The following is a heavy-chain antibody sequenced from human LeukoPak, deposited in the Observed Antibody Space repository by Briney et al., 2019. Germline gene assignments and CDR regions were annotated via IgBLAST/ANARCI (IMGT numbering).Heavy chain of an antibody. V-gene: IGHV3-9*01. J-gene: IGHJ4*02. CDR3: AKGPGMATVKRYLDY. CDR1: GFTFDDHA. CDR2: LSWNSGSI. Sequence: PGGSLRPSCAASGFTFDDHAMHWVRQAPGKGLEWVPGLSWNSGSIDYADSVKGRFTISRDNAKNSLYLQMNSLRAEDTALYYCAKGPGMATVKRYLDYWGQGTLVTVSS. D-gene: IGHD5-24*01.